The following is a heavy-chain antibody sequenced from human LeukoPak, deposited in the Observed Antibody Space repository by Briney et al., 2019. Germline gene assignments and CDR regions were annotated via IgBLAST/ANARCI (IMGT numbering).Heavy chain of an antibody. CDR2: INHSGST. CDR1: GGSFSGYY. V-gene: IGHV4-34*01. J-gene: IGHJ4*02. CDR3: ARVQLGILGY. Sequence: PSETLSLTCAVYGGSFSGYYWSWIRQPPGKGLEWIGEINHSGSTIYNPSLKSRVTISVDTSKNQFSLKLSSVTAADTAVYYCARVQLGILGYWGQGTLVTVSS. D-gene: IGHD7-27*01.